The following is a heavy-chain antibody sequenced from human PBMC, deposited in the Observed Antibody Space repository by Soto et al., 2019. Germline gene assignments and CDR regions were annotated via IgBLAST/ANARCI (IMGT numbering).Heavy chain of an antibody. CDR1: GYTFTSYA. CDR3: ARDSSGYYSHDC. CDR2: INAGNGNT. D-gene: IGHD3-22*01. Sequence: ASVKVSCKASGYTFTSYAMHWVRQAPGQRLEWMGWINAGNGNTKYSQKFQGRVTITRNTAASTAYMELSSLTSEDTAVYYCARDSSGYYSHDCSGPGSLVTVSS. V-gene: IGHV1-3*01. J-gene: IGHJ4*02.